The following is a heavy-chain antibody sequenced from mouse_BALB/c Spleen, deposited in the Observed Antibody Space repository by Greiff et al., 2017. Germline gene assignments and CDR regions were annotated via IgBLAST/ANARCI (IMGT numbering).Heavy chain of an antibody. V-gene: IGHV3-6*02. Sequence: EVKLQESGPGLVKPSQSLSLTCSVTGYSITSGYYWNWIRQFPGNKLEWMGYISYDGSKNYNPSLKNRISITRDTSKNQFFLKLNSVTTEDTATYYCARGGGNYGYWGQGTTLTVSA. CDR3: ARGGGNYGY. D-gene: IGHD2-1*01. CDR1: GYSITSGYY. CDR2: ISYDGSK. J-gene: IGHJ2*01.